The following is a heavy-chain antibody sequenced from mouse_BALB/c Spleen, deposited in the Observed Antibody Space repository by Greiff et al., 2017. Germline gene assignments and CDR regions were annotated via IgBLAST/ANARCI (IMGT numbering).Heavy chain of an antibody. D-gene: IGHD1-1*01. CDR2: INPYNGAT. Sequence: VQLQQSGPELVKPGASVKISCKASGYSFTGYYMHWVKQSHVKSLEWIGRINPYNGATSYNQNFKDKASLTVDKSSSTAYMELHSLTSEDSAVYYCAKAYGSSLDYWGQGTTLTVSS. V-gene: IGHV1-31*01. CDR1: GYSFTGYY. CDR3: AKAYGSSLDY. J-gene: IGHJ2*01.